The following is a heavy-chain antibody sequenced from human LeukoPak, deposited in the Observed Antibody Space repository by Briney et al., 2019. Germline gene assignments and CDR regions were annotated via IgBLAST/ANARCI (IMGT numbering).Heavy chain of an antibody. CDR2: INGDGGRT. J-gene: IGHJ6*02. Sequence: AGTLTLTCTVSGGTFDAHAMSWVRQAPGKGLEWVCLINGDGGRTYYAYSVKGRFTISRDNSKNSLYLQMNSLRTEDTALYYCAEDIRLMVYVPYGMDVWGQGTTVTVSS. V-gene: IGHV3-43*02. CDR1: GGTFDAHA. D-gene: IGHD2-8*01. CDR3: AEDIRLMVYVPYGMDV.